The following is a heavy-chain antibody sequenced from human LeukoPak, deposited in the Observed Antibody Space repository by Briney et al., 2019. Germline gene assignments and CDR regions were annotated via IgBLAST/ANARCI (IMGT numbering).Heavy chain of an antibody. CDR3: ASDPFDSSGYYPLDY. J-gene: IGHJ4*02. CDR2: ISYHGSNQ. D-gene: IGHD3-22*01. CDR1: GFTFSSYG. V-gene: IGHV3-30*03. Sequence: PGGSLRLSCAASGFTFSSYGMHWVRQAPGKGLEWVAVISYHGSNQYYADSMKGRFTISRDNSKSTLYLQMNSLRPEDTAVYYCASDPFDSSGYYPLDYWGQGTLVTVSS.